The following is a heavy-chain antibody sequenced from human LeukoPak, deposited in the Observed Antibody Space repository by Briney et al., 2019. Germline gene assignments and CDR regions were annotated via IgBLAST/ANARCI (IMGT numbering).Heavy chain of an antibody. J-gene: IGHJ6*03. CDR3: AKDSAGYSYGWSRGYYYYYYMDV. D-gene: IGHD5-18*01. CDR2: ISYDGSNK. Sequence: GGSLRLSCAASGFTFSSYGMHWVRQAPGKGLEWVAVISYDGSNKYYADSVKGRFTISRDNSKNTLYLQMNSLRAEDTAVYYCAKDSAGYSYGWSRGYYYYYYMDVWGKGTTVTVSS. V-gene: IGHV3-30*18. CDR1: GFTFSSYG.